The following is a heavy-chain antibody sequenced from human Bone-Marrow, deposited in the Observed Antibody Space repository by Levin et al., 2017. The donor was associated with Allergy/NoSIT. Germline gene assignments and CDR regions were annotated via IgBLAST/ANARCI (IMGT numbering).Heavy chain of an antibody. V-gene: IGHV6-1*01. CDR3: AGGTNYDVLTNFYNPDACDS. CDR2: TFYRSKWYS. J-gene: IGHJ3*02. D-gene: IGHD3-9*01. CDR1: GDSVAKRTAA. Sequence: NASETLSLTCDISGDSVAKRTAAWHWIRQSPSRGLEWLGKTFYRSKWYSDYAVSVESRIIISADTSTNQFSLHLKSVTPEDTAVYFCAGGTNYDVLTNFYNPDACDSWGQGTMVTVSS.